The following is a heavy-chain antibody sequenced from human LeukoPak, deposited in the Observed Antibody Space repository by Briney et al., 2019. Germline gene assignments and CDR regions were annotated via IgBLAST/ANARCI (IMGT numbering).Heavy chain of an antibody. V-gene: IGHV1-69*13. CDR2: IIPIFGTA. J-gene: IGHJ4*02. CDR3: ARRSITYELGFDY. Sequence: SVKVSCKASGGTFSSYAISWLRQAPGQGLEWMGGIIPIFGTANYAQMFQGRVTITADESTSTAYMELSSLRSEDTAVYYCARRSITYELGFDYWGQGTLVTVSS. D-gene: IGHD5-24*01. CDR1: GGTFSSYA.